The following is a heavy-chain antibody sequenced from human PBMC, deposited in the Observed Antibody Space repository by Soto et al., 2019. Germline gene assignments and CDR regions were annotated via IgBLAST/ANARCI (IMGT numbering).Heavy chain of an antibody. D-gene: IGHD3-22*01. CDR2: IYYNGIT. CDR3: ARGRRYYYDNTGPFYFEH. CDR1: LCSISNYY. V-gene: IGHV4-59*01. J-gene: IGHJ4*02. Sequence: SETLSLTCTVSLCSISNYYWIWIRQPPGNELEWIAYIYYNGITNYNPSLKSRVTISVDTSKNQFSLTLTSVTAADTAVYYCARGRRYYYDNTGPFYFEHWGQGTLVTVSS.